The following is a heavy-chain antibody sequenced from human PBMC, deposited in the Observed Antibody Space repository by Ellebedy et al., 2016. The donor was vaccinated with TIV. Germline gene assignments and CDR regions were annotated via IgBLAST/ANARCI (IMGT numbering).Heavy chain of an antibody. Sequence: GESLKISCAASGFTFSTYAVHWVRPAPDKGLAWVAVISSDGSSKYYADSVKGRFTMSRDNSKNTLYLQMNSLRPEDTAVYYCARGGLYGTSVEGFDYWGQGTLVTVSS. CDR1: GFTFSTYA. V-gene: IGHV3-30-3*01. CDR3: ARGGLYGTSVEGFDY. D-gene: IGHD4-17*01. J-gene: IGHJ4*02. CDR2: ISSDGSSK.